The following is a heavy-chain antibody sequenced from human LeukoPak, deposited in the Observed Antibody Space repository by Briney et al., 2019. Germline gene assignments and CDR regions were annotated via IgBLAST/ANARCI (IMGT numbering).Heavy chain of an antibody. D-gene: IGHD3-22*01. CDR2: IYYSGST. Sequence: PSETLSLTCTVSGGSISSSSYYWGWIRQPPGKGLEWIGSIYYSGSTYYTPSLKSRVTISVDTSKNQFSLKLSSVTAADTAVYYCARRGFYYDSSGYYRDAFDIWGQGTMVTASS. CDR3: ARRGFYYDSSGYYRDAFDI. J-gene: IGHJ3*02. CDR1: GGSISSSSYY. V-gene: IGHV4-39*01.